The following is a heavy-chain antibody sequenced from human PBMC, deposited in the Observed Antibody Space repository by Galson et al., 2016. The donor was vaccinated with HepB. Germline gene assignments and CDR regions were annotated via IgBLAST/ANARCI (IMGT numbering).Heavy chain of an antibody. CDR3: VTFYYNFWSGYSDWYFDL. J-gene: IGHJ2*01. V-gene: IGHV3-64D*06. Sequence: SLRLSCAVSGFIFTSYAMSWVRQAPGKGLEYVSGMSSNGGSTDYADSVKGRFTISRDNSRNTLFLQMTNLRTDDTAVYYCVTFYYNFWSGYSDWYFDLWGRGTLLTVSS. CDR2: MSSNGGST. CDR1: GFIFTSYA. D-gene: IGHD3-3*01.